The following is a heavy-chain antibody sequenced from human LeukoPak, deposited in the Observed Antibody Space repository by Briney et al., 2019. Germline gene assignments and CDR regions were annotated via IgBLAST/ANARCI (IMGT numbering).Heavy chain of an antibody. CDR3: SRAEYSPGYYSYDYYYMDV. J-gene: IGHJ6*03. CDR1: GFTVSSNY. V-gene: IGHV3-66*01. CDR2: IYSGDST. Sequence: PGGSLRLSCAASGFTVSSNYMSWVRQAPGKGLEWVSVIYSGDSTYYADSVKGRFTISRDNSKNTLYLQMNSLRPEDTAVYFCSRAEYSPGYYSYDYYYMDVWGKGTTVTVSS. D-gene: IGHD6-6*01.